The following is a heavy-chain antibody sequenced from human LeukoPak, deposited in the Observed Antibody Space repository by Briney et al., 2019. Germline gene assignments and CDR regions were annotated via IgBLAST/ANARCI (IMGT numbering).Heavy chain of an antibody. D-gene: IGHD2-2*01. CDR1: GGSLSNYY. Sequence: SESLSHTCTVSGGSLSNYYWSWIRQPPGKGLEWIGYIYYSGSTKYNPSLKSRVTISVDTSKNQFSLNLSSVTTADTAMYYCARTGYCSRISCYPYYYGMDVWGQGTTVTVSS. J-gene: IGHJ6*02. CDR3: ARTGYCSRISCYPYYYGMDV. CDR2: IYYSGST. V-gene: IGHV4-59*13.